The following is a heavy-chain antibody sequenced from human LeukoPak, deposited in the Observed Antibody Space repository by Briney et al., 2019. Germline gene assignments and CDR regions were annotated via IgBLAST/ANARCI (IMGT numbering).Heavy chain of an antibody. CDR3: ARDVTLYGAYGGSYYYGMDV. V-gene: IGHV4-59*11. CDR1: GASFSGHY. Sequence: ELRETLSLTCAVYGASFSGHYWSWIRQPPGRGREWIGYIYLNGSTKYNPSLKSRVTISIDTSKNQFSLKLRPVTAADTAMYYCARDVTLYGAYGGSYYYGMDVWGQGTTVIVPS. J-gene: IGHJ6*02. CDR2: IYLNGST. D-gene: IGHD4-17*01.